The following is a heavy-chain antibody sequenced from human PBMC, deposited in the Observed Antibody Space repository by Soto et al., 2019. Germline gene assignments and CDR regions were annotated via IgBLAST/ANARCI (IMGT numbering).Heavy chain of an antibody. CDR3: ARDFRYCSGGNCYSVGAFEI. CDR1: GGSISNYY. Sequence: SETLSLTCTVSGGSISNYYWSWIQQPPGKGLEWIGYIYYSGSINYNPSLKSRVTISVDTSKNQFSLKLNSVTAADTAVYYCARDFRYCSGGNCYSVGAFEIWGPGTMVTVSS. V-gene: IGHV4-59*01. D-gene: IGHD2-15*01. J-gene: IGHJ3*02. CDR2: IYYSGSI.